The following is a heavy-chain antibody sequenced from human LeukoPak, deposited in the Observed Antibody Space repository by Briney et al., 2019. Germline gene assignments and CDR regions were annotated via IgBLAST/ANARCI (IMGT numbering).Heavy chain of an antibody. Sequence: GGSLRLSCAASGFTFSSYSMNWVRQAPGKGLEWVSSISSSSSYIYYGDSVKGRFTISRDNAKNSLYLQMNSLRAEDTAVYYCARDCSGGSCYWVFEYWGQGTLVTVSS. CDR1: GFTFSSYS. CDR3: ARDCSGGSCYWVFEY. D-gene: IGHD2-15*01. J-gene: IGHJ4*02. V-gene: IGHV3-21*01. CDR2: ISSSSSYI.